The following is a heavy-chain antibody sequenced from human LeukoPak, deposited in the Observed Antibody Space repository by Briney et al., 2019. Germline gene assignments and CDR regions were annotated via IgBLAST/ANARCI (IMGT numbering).Heavy chain of an antibody. J-gene: IGHJ4*02. CDR2: TRNKANSYTT. CDR3: ARVGKNSSWRIDY. Sequence: GGSLRLSCAASGFTFSDHYMDWVSQAPGKGLEWVGRTRNKANSYTTEYAASVKGRFSISRDDSKNSLYLQMNSLKTEDTAVYYCARVGKNSSWRIDYWGQGTLVTVSS. CDR1: GFTFSDHY. V-gene: IGHV3-72*01. D-gene: IGHD6-13*01.